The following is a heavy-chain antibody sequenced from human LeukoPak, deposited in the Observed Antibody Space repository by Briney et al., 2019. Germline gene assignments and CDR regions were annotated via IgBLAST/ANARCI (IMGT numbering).Heavy chain of an antibody. D-gene: IGHD6-13*01. J-gene: IGHJ4*02. CDR3: AGGIAAIDALDY. CDR2: IYYSGST. Sequence: PSETLSLTCTVSGGSISSSSYYWGWIRQPPGKGLEWIGSIYYSGSTYYNPSLKSRVTISVDTSKNQFSLKLSSVTAADTAVYYCAGGIAAIDALDYWGQGTLVTVPS. CDR1: GGSISSSSYY. V-gene: IGHV4-39*01.